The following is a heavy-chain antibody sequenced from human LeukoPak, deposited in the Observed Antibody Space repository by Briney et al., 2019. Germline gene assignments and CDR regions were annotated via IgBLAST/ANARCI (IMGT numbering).Heavy chain of an antibody. CDR2: RYPGDSDT. Sequence: GESLKISCKGSGYSFTNYWIAWVRQMPGKGLEWMGIRYPGDSDTRYSPSFQGQVTISADRSISTAYLQWSSLKASDTAMYYCARASRDGYNQNFDYWGQGTLVTVSS. CDR3: ARASRDGYNQNFDY. D-gene: IGHD5-24*01. J-gene: IGHJ4*02. V-gene: IGHV5-51*01. CDR1: GYSFTNYW.